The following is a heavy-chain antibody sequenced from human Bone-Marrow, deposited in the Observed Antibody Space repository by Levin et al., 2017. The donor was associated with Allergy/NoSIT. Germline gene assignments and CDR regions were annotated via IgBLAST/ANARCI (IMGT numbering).Heavy chain of an antibody. Sequence: PGESLKISCVASGFTFSDYAMHWVRQAPGKGLEWVALISYDGHDKYLADSVKGRFTISRDNSKNTLYLQMDSLRVDDTSVFYCARGSSNLWGLQENWFDTWGQGTLVTVSS. CDR1: GFTFSDYA. V-gene: IGHV3-30*04. CDR3: ARGSSNLWGLQENWFDT. J-gene: IGHJ5*02. CDR2: ISYDGHDK. D-gene: IGHD3-16*01.